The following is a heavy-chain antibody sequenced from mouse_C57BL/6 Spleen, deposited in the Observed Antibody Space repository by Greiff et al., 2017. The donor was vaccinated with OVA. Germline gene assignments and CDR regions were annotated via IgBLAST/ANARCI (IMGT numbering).Heavy chain of an antibody. CDR2: IYPRSGNT. J-gene: IGHJ4*01. V-gene: IGHV1-81*01. CDR3: ARGEIITTVVATTGDY. Sequence: QVQLQQSGAELARPGASVKLSCKASGYTFTSYGISWVKQRTGQGLEWIGEIYPRSGNTYYNEKFKGKATLTADKSSSTAYMELRSLTSEDSAVFFCARGEIITTVVATTGDYWGQGTSVTVSS. D-gene: IGHD1-1*01. CDR1: GYTFTSYG.